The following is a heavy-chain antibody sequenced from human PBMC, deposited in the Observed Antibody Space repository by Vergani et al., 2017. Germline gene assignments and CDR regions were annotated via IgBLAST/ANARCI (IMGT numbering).Heavy chain of an antibody. CDR1: GGTFSSYA. Sequence: QVQLVQSGAEVNKPGSSVKVSCKASGGTFSSYAISWVRQAPGQGLEWMGRIIPIFGTANYAQKFQGRVTITADESTSTAYMELSSLRSEDTAVYYCASQTYYYDSVWFDPWGQGTLVTVSS. CDR3: ASQTYYYDSVWFDP. D-gene: IGHD3-22*01. CDR2: IIPIFGTA. J-gene: IGHJ5*02. V-gene: IGHV1-69*13.